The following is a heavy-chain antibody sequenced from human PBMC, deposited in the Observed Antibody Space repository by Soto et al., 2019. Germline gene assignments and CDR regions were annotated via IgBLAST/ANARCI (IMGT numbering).Heavy chain of an antibody. D-gene: IGHD3-9*01. Sequence: GAGPTLVNPTQTLTLNCTFSGFSPSTSGMCVSWIRQPPGKALEWLALIDWDDDRYYSTSLKTRLTISKDTSKNQVVLTMTNMDPVDTATYYCARTPHPKGSLVLSRGPEYGMDVWGQGTTVTVSS. J-gene: IGHJ6*02. CDR3: ARTPHPKGSLVLSRGPEYGMDV. CDR2: IDWDDDR. CDR1: GFSPSTSGMC. V-gene: IGHV2-70*01.